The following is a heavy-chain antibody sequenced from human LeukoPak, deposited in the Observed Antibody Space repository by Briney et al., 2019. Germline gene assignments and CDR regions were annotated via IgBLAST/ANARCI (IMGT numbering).Heavy chain of an antibody. CDR2: IYYSGST. D-gene: IGHD1-26*01. Sequence: SQTLSLTCTVSGGSISSGGYYWSWIRQHPGKGLEWIGYIYYSGSTYYNPSLKSRVTISVDTSKNQFSLKLSSVTAADTAVYYCARRFASPLRIVGARGWFDPWGQGTLVTVSS. V-gene: IGHV4-31*03. J-gene: IGHJ5*02. CDR1: GGSISSGGYY. CDR3: ARRFASPLRIVGARGWFDP.